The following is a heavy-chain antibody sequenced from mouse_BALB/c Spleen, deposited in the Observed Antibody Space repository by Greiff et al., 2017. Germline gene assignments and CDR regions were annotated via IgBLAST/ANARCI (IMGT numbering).Heavy chain of an antibody. CDR1: GYTFTSYV. V-gene: IGHV1-14*01. CDR2: INPCDDST. Sequence: VQLQQSGPELVKPGASVKMSCKASGYTFTSYVMHWVKQKPGQGLEWIGYINPCDDSTKYNEKFKGKATLTSDKSSSTAYMELSSLTSEDSAVYYCARGGGRYGGDYYFDVWGEGTTLTVSS. J-gene: IGHJ1*01. CDR3: ARGGGRYGGDYYFDV. D-gene: IGHD2-10*02.